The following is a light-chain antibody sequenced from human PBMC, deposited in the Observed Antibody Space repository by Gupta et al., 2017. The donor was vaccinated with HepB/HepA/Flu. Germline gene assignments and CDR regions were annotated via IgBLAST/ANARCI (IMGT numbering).Light chain of an antibody. Sequence: DIQMTPSPSTLSAAVGDRVTITCRASLTIGTWMAWYQQKPGKAPRLIIYKASILQSGVPSRFSGSGSGTEFILTISSLQPDDFATYYCQQYNTYPLTFGGGTVVETK. J-gene: IGKJ4*01. CDR2: KAS. CDR1: LTIGTW. CDR3: QQYNTYPLT. V-gene: IGKV1-5*03.